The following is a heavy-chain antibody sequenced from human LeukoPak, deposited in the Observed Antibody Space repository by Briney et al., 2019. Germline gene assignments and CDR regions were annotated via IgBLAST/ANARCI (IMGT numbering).Heavy chain of an antibody. V-gene: IGHV4-59*08. CDR3: ARHAIVGATSFDY. J-gene: IGHJ4*02. CDR1: GGSISSYY. Sequence: SETLSLTCTVSGGSISSYYWSWIRQPPGKGLEWIGYIYYSGSTKYNPSLKSRVTISVDTSKNQFSLKLSSVTAADTAVYYCARHAIVGATSFDYWGQGTLVTVSS. D-gene: IGHD1-26*01. CDR2: IYYSGST.